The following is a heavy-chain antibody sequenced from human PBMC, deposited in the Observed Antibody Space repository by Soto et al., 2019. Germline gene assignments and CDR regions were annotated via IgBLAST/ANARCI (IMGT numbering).Heavy chain of an antibody. D-gene: IGHD2-15*01. Sequence: PGESLKISCKGSGYSFANYWISWVRQMPGKGLEWMGRFSPTDSYTDYNPSFQGHVTISGDKSISTSYVQWSSLKASDTALFFCARHPYIGGFDIWGQGPTVTVSS. CDR1: GYSFANYW. J-gene: IGHJ6*02. V-gene: IGHV5-10-1*01. CDR3: ARHPYIGGFDI. CDR2: FSPTDSYT.